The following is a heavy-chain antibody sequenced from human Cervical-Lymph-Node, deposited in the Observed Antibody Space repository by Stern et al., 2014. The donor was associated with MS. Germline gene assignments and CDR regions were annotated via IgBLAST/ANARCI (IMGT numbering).Heavy chain of an antibody. D-gene: IGHD4-17*01. Sequence: DQLVESGAEVKRPGASVKDSCKTSGYTVTNYYIHWVRQAPGQGLEWMGWINSNGGGTYSAQKFQGRVTMTSDTSISTIYMDLTRLTSDDTAIYYCARDMSAVTTPYFDYWGLGTLVTVSS. CDR1: GYTVTNYY. V-gene: IGHV1-2*02. J-gene: IGHJ4*02. CDR3: ARDMSAVTTPYFDY. CDR2: INSNGGGT.